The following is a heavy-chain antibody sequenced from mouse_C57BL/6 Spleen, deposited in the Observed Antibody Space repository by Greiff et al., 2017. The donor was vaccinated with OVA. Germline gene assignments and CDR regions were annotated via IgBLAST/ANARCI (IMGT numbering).Heavy chain of an antibody. J-gene: IGHJ1*03. V-gene: IGHV3-6*01. Sequence: EVKLQESGPGLVKPSQSLSLTCSVTGYSITSGYYWNWIRQFPGNKLEWMGYISYDGSNNYNPSLKNRISITRDTSKNQFFLKLNSVTTEDTATYYCARDDGYYVGWYFDVWGTGTTVTVSS. CDR3: ARDDGYYVGWYFDV. D-gene: IGHD2-3*01. CDR1: GYSITSGYY. CDR2: ISYDGSN.